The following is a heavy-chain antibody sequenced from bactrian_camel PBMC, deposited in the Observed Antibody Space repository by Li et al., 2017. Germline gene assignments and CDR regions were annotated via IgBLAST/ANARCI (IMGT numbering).Heavy chain of an antibody. J-gene: IGHJ6*01. D-gene: IGHD3*01. CDR1: GYSDRDIW. CDR2: ISTGWGST. Sequence: GGGSVPAGGSLRLSCAASGYSDRDIWMGWFRQAPGKEREGVATISTGWGSTRHADSVKGRFTISRDPAKNTVYLQMNSLKPEDTAIYTCAADPPRFCEDGVCHCDAAVPDYGSRGQGTQVTVS. V-gene: IGHV3S53*01. CDR3: AADPPRFCEDGVCHCDAAVPDYGS.